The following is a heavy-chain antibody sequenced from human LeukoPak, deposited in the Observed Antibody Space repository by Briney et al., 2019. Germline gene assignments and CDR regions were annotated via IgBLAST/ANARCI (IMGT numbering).Heavy chain of an antibody. V-gene: IGHV3-23*01. Sequence: GGSLRLSCVVSGVTFSSFGMSWVRQAPGKGLEWVSAIGPSGSSTYYADSVKGRFTISRDTSKNTLYLQMSSLRVEDTAVYYCAKDRLKAAAGGDYWGQGTLVTVSS. CDR1: GVTFSSFG. J-gene: IGHJ4*02. D-gene: IGHD6-13*01. CDR2: IGPSGSST. CDR3: AKDRLKAAAGGDY.